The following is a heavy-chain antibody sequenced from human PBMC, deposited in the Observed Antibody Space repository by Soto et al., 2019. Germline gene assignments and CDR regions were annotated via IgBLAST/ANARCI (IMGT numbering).Heavy chain of an antibody. V-gene: IGHV4-31*03. CDR3: ARRAPVAGTQNFSLDP. CDR1: GGSISSGGYY. D-gene: IGHD6-19*01. J-gene: IGHJ5*02. Sequence: SETLSLTCTVSGGSISSGGYYWSWIRQHPGKGLEWIGYIYYSGSTYYNPSLKSRVTISVDTSKNQFSLKLSSVTAADTAVYYCARRAPVAGTQNFSLDPWGQGTLVTVSS. CDR2: IYYSGST.